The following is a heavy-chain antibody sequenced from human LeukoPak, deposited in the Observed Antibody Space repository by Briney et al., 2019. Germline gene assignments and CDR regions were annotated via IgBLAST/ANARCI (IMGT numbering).Heavy chain of an antibody. V-gene: IGHV1-18*01. D-gene: IGHD4-17*01. CDR1: RYTFTSYG. CDR2: ISAYNCNT. J-gene: IGHJ4*02. Sequence: ASVKVSCQASRYTFTSYGISWVRQAPGQGLEWMGWISAYNCNTNYAQKLQGRVTVTTDTSTSTAYMELRSLRSDDTAVYYCARDKDYGDYGDWGQRTLVTVSS. CDR3: ARDKDYGDYGD.